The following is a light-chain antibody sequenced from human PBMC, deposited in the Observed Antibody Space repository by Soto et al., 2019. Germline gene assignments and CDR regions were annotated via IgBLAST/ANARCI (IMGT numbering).Light chain of an antibody. CDR3: TSYTSSSTTV. CDR1: SSDVGGYNS. Sequence: QSALTQPASVSGSPGQSITISCTGTSSDVGGYNSVSWYRQYPGKAPKLIIFDVTDRPSGISTRFSGSKSGNTASLTISGLQAEDEAVFYCTSYTSSSTTVFGTGTKDTVL. CDR2: DVT. J-gene: IGLJ1*01. V-gene: IGLV2-14*01.